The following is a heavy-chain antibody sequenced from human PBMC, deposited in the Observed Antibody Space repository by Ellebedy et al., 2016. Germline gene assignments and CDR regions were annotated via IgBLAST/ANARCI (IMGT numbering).Heavy chain of an antibody. CDR2: MYGGGSE. CDR3: ATRRYGGFDV. Sequence: GGSLRLSXAASGFSVTSNDMSWVRQAPGRGLELVSLMYGGGSEYYADSVKGRFTISRDSSKNTLYLHMNNLRPEDTAVYYCATRRYGGFDVWGQGTMVTVSS. D-gene: IGHD4-23*01. V-gene: IGHV3-53*01. CDR1: GFSVTSND. J-gene: IGHJ3*01.